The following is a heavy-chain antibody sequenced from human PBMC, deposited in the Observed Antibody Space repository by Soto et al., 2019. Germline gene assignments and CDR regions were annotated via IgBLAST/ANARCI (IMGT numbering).Heavy chain of an antibody. CDR2: IYHSGGT. CDR3: ARLSSRSYAVDI. Sequence: QVQLQESGPGLVKPSGTLSLTCAVSGGSISSSNWWSWVRQPPGKGLEWIGEIYHSGGTNYNPSLQSRVTISVDKSKNQSSLKLSSVTAADTAVYYCARLSSRSYAVDIWGQGTMVTVSS. CDR1: GGSISSSNW. D-gene: IGHD1-26*01. V-gene: IGHV4-4*02. J-gene: IGHJ3*02.